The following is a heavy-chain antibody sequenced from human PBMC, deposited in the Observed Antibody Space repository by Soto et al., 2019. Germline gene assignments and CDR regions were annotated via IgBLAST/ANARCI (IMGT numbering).Heavy chain of an antibody. V-gene: IGHV1-58*01. CDR1: GFTFTSSA. D-gene: IGHD3-22*01. Sequence: ASAKVSCKASGFTFTSSAVQWVRQARGQRLEWIGWIVVGSGNTNYAQKFQERVTITRDMSTSTAYMELSSLRSEDAAVYYCAADRYYYDSSGYSVFDYWGQGTLVTVSS. J-gene: IGHJ4*02. CDR2: IVVGSGNT. CDR3: AADRYYYDSSGYSVFDY.